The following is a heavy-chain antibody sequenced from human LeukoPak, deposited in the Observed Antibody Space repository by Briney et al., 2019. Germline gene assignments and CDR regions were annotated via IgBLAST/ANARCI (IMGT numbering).Heavy chain of an antibody. D-gene: IGHD1-26*01. CDR3: ARDRFSGSFSGFDY. Sequence: PAETLCLTCTVSGGSFSPDYWSWIRQPAGQGLEWIGRIYTSGSSNYNPSLKSRATMSVDTSKNQISLKLTSVTAADAAVYYCARDRFSGSFSGFDYWGQGALVAVSS. CDR1: GGSFSPDY. V-gene: IGHV4-4*07. CDR2: IYTSGSS. J-gene: IGHJ4*02.